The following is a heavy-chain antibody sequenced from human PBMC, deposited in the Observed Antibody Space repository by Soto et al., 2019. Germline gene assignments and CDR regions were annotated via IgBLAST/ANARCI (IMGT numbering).Heavy chain of an antibody. CDR3: ARAGTYYRFEY. CDR2: TYYRSKWSN. V-gene: IGHV6-1*01. Sequence: QVQLQQSGPGLVKPSQTLSLTCAISVDSVSSNSAPWNWIRQSPSRGLEWLGRTYYRSKWSNDYSVSLRSRITVNPVTSRNQFSLQLIVVTPEDTAVYYCARAGTYYRFEYWGHGTLVNVSS. J-gene: IGHJ4*01. D-gene: IGHD1-1*01. CDR1: VDSVSSNSAP.